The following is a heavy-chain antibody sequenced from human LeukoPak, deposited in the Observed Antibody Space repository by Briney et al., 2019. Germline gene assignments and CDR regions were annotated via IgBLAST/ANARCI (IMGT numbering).Heavy chain of an antibody. J-gene: IGHJ6*02. CDR1: GGSISSSSYY. Sequence: SETLSLTCTVSGGSISSSSYYWGWIRQPPGKGLEWIGEINHSGSTNYNPSLKSRVTISVDTSKNQFSLKLSSVTAADTAVYYCARGPPLRRYCSSTSCYDSGKYYYGMDVWGQGTTVTVSS. CDR2: INHSGST. CDR3: ARGPPLRRYCSSTSCYDSGKYYYGMDV. V-gene: IGHV4-39*07. D-gene: IGHD2-2*01.